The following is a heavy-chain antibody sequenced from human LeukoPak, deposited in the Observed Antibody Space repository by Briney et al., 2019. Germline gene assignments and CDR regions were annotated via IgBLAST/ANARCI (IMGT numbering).Heavy chain of an antibody. Sequence: GGSLSLSCAASGFTLSSNYMSGVRQAPGKGVEGVSVIYSGGSTYYADSVKARSTISRDNSKKSLYLQMNSLRAEDTAVYYCARDLQTTYCSGGSCYGSAVYWGQGTLVTVSS. V-gene: IGHV3-66*01. D-gene: IGHD2-15*01. CDR2: IYSGGST. CDR1: GFTLSSNY. CDR3: ARDLQTTYCSGGSCYGSAVY. J-gene: IGHJ4*02.